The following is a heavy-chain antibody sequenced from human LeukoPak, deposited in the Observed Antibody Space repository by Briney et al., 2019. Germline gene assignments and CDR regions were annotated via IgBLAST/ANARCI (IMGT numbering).Heavy chain of an antibody. V-gene: IGHV1-69*13. CDR1: GGTFSNYA. CDR2: VVPIFGTT. CDR3: ARDQGMLATWGWFDP. D-gene: IGHD5-12*01. J-gene: IGHJ5*02. Sequence: ASVKVSCKASGGTFSNYAITWVRQAPGQGLQWGGRVVPIFGTTSYAQNFQGRATVSADESTNTAYMELNNLQSEDTAVYYCARDQGMLATWGWFDPWGQGTLVTVSS.